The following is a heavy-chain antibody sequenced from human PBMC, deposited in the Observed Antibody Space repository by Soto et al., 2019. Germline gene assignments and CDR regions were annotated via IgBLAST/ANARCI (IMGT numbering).Heavy chain of an antibody. J-gene: IGHJ4*02. CDR2: INLRGGTT. Sequence: QVQLVKSGAEVRKPGASVRLSCETSGYNFNQYDIHWVRQAPGQGLEWMGIINLRGGTTEYAHKFRGRVTVTGDTSTSSAYMQLSSLRSEDTAVYFCARGPDYSDVPRRDYCGQGTLVTVSS. D-gene: IGHD4-17*01. CDR1: GYNFNQYD. CDR3: ARGPDYSDVPRRDY. V-gene: IGHV1-46*02.